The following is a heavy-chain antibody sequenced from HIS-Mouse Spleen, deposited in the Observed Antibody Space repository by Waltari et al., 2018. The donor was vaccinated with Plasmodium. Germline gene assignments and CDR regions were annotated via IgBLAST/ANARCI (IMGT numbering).Heavy chain of an antibody. D-gene: IGHD6-13*01. Sequence: GGGLVQPGGSLRLSCPASGFTFSSYWMRWVRQAPGKGLERVANIKQDGSEKYYVDSVKGRFTISRDNAKNSLYLQMNSLRAEDTAVYYCASSWYWYFDLWGRGTLVTVSS. J-gene: IGHJ2*01. V-gene: IGHV3-7*01. CDR3: ASSWYWYFDL. CDR1: GFTFSSYW. CDR2: IKQDGSEK.